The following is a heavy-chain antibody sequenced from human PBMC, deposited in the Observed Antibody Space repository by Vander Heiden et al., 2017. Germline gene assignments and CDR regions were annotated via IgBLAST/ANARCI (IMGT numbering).Heavy chain of an antibody. J-gene: IGHJ4*02. V-gene: IGHV3-23*01. D-gene: IGHD3-10*01. Sequence: EVQLLASGGGLVQPGGSLRLSCAASGFPFSSYAMSWVRQAPGKGLEWVSAISGSGGSTYYADSVKGRFTISRDNSKNTLYLQMNSLRAEDTAVYYCAKDRHYYGSGSYGVYWGQGTLVTVSS. CDR1: GFPFSSYA. CDR3: AKDRHYYGSGSYGVY. CDR2: ISGSGGST.